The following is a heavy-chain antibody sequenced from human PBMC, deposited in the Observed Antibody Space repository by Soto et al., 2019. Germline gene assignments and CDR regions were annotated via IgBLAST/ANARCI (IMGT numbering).Heavy chain of an antibody. CDR2: ISGSGGST. Sequence: GGSLRLSCAASGFTFSSYAMSWVRQAPGKGLEWVSAISGSGGSTYYADSVKGRFTISRDNSKNTLYLQMNSLRAEDTAVYYCAPTNWNYETVDYWGQGTLVTVSS. CDR1: GFTFSSYA. J-gene: IGHJ4*02. D-gene: IGHD1-7*01. V-gene: IGHV3-23*01. CDR3: APTNWNYETVDY.